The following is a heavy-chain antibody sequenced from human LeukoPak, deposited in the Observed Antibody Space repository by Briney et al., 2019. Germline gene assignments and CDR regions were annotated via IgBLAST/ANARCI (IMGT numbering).Heavy chain of an antibody. Sequence: PGGSLRLSCAASGFTFGDYAMSWVRQAPGKGLEWVGFIRSKAYGGTTEYAASVKGRFTISRDDSKSIAYLQMNSLKTEDTAVYYCTRGAYSWFGELLSVDYWGQGTLVTVSS. CDR3: TRGAYSWFGELLSVDY. J-gene: IGHJ4*02. CDR2: IRSKAYGGTT. CDR1: GFTFGDYA. V-gene: IGHV3-49*04. D-gene: IGHD3-10*01.